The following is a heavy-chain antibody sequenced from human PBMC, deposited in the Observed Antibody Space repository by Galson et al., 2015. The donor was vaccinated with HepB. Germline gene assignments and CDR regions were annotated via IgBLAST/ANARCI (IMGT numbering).Heavy chain of an antibody. CDR2: IYYSGST. CDR3: ARWDYGDHGFDY. V-gene: IGHV4-59*01. Sequence: QVQLQESGPGLVKPSETLSLTCTVSGGSISSYSWSWIRQPPGKGLEWIGYIYYSGSTNYNPSLKSRVTISVDTSKNQFSLKLSSVTAADTAVYYCARWDYGDHGFDYWGQGTLVTVSS. J-gene: IGHJ4*02. CDR1: GGSISSYS. D-gene: IGHD4-17*01.